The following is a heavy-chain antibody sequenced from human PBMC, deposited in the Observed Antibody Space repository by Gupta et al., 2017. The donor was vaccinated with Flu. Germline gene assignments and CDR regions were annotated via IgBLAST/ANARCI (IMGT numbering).Heavy chain of an antibody. Sequence: QVQLVQSGAEVKKPGASVKVSCKASGYTFTSYGISWVRQAPGQGLEWMGWISAYNGNTNYAQKLQGRVTMTTDTSTSTAYMELRSLRSDDTAVYYCARLATSDGGSYYEGEYYFDYWGQGTLVTVSS. D-gene: IGHD1-26*01. CDR1: GYTFTSYG. CDR2: ISAYNGNT. J-gene: IGHJ4*02. CDR3: ARLATSDGGSYYEGEYYFDY. V-gene: IGHV1-18*01.